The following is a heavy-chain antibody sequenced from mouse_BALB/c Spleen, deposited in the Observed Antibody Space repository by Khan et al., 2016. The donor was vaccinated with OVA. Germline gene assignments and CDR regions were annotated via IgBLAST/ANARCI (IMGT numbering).Heavy chain of an antibody. D-gene: IGHD1-1*01. CDR3: ARRGLRWDLDY. V-gene: IGHV1-7*01. CDR2: INPSTGYT. J-gene: IGHJ2*01. CDR1: GYTFINYW. Sequence: QVQLKQSGAELAKPGASVKMSCKASGYTFINYWILWIKQRPGQGLEWIGYINPSTGYTEYNQNFKDKATLTADKSSSTAYMQLSSLTSEDSTVYYCARRGLRWDLDYGGQGTTLTVSS.